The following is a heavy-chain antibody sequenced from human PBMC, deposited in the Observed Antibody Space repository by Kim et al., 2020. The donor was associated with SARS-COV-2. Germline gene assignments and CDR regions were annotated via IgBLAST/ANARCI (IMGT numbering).Heavy chain of an antibody. CDR1: GGSISSYY. J-gene: IGHJ2*01. CDR3: ARGPFGGSNTVWYFDL. D-gene: IGHD2-15*01. CDR2: IYYSGST. Sequence: SETLSLTCTVSGGSISSYYWSRIRQPPGKGLEWIGYIYYSGSTNYNPSLKSRVTISVDTSKNQFSLKLSSVTAADTAVYYCARGPFGGSNTVWYFDLWGRGTLVTVSS. V-gene: IGHV4-59*13.